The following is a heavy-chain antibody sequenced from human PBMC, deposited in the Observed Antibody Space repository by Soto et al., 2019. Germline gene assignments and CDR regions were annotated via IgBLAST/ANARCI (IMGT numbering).Heavy chain of an antibody. V-gene: IGHV4-4*07. CDR2: IYASGST. Sequence: SETLSLTCTVSGGSIRSYYWSWIRQAAGKGLEWIGRIYASGSTNYNPSLKSRVTMSVDASNNQFSLKLSSVTAADTAVYYCARVRNSRDIDYWGQGIRVTVSS. J-gene: IGHJ4*02. CDR1: GGSIRSYY. CDR3: ARVRNSRDIDY. D-gene: IGHD3-22*01.